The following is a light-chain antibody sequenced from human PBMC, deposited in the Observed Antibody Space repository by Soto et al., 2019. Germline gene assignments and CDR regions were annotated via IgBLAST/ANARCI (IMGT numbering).Light chain of an antibody. V-gene: IGLV2-14*01. J-gene: IGLJ1*01. CDR1: SSDVGGYNF. Sequence: QSALTQPASVSGSPGQSITISCTGTSSDVGGYNFVSWYQQHPGTAPKLIIYGVVNRPSGVSTRFSGSKSANTASLTISGLQAEDDGLYYCGSFSNTHIRVFGTGTKVTVL. CDR2: GVV. CDR3: GSFSNTHIRV.